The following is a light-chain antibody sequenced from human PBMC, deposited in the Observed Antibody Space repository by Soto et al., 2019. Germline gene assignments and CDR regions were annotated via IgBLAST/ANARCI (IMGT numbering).Light chain of an antibody. J-gene: IGLJ2*01. CDR1: SSDVGGYNY. CDR2: DVS. V-gene: IGLV2-14*01. Sequence: QSALTQPASVSGSPGQSITISCTGTSSDVGGYNYVSWYQQHPGKAPKLMIYDVSNRPSGVSNRFSGSKSGNTASLTISGLQAEDEADYYCSSYTGSSTYVVFGGGTKLTRP. CDR3: SSYTGSSTYVV.